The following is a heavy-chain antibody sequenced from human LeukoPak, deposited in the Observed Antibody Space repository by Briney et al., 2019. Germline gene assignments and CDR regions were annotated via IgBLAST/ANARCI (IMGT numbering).Heavy chain of an antibody. Sequence: GGSLRLSCAASGFTFSSNYMSWVRQAPGKGLEWVSVIYSGGSTYYADPAKGRFTISRHNSKNTLYLQMNSLRAEDTAVYYCARGKANRRHFDYWGQGTLVTVSS. CDR1: GFTFSSNY. CDR2: IYSGGST. CDR3: ARGKANRRHFDY. V-gene: IGHV3-53*04. D-gene: IGHD1-1*01. J-gene: IGHJ4*02.